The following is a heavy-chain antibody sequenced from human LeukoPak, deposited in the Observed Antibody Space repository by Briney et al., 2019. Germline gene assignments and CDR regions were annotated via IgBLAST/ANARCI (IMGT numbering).Heavy chain of an antibody. CDR2: INPNSGGT. CDR3: ASSVIVVADAFDI. D-gene: IGHD2-15*01. CDR1: GYTFTGYY. Sequence: GASVKVSCKASGYTFTGYYMHWVRQAPGQGLEWMGWINPNSGGTNYAQNFQGRVTMTRDTSSSTAFVELTSLRSDDTAVYYCASSVIVVADAFDIWGQGTVVTVSS. J-gene: IGHJ3*02. V-gene: IGHV1-2*02.